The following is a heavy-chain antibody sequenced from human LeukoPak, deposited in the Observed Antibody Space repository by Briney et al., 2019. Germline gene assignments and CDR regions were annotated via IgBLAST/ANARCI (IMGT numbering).Heavy chain of an antibody. CDR3: ARERDTAFDY. D-gene: IGHD5-18*01. J-gene: IGHJ4*02. CDR2: IYHSGST. V-gene: IGHV4-30-2*01. Sequence: PSETLSLTCTVSGGSISSGGYYWSWIRQPPGKGLEWIGCIYHSGSTYYNPSLKSRVTISVDRSKNQFSLKLSSVTAADTAVYYCARERDTAFDYWGQGTLVTVSS. CDR1: GGSISSGGYY.